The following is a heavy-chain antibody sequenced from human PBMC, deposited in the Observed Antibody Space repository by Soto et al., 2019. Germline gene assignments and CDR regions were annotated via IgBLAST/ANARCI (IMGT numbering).Heavy chain of an antibody. V-gene: IGHV1-69*13. CDR2: IIPIFGTA. CDR1: GGTFSSYA. Sequence: SVKVSCKASGGTFSSYAISWVRQAPGQGLEWMGGIIPIFGTANYAQRFQGRVTITADESTSTAYMELSSLRSEDTAVYYCARVDTARVSAFDYWGQGALVTVSS. D-gene: IGHD5-18*01. CDR3: ARVDTARVSAFDY. J-gene: IGHJ4*02.